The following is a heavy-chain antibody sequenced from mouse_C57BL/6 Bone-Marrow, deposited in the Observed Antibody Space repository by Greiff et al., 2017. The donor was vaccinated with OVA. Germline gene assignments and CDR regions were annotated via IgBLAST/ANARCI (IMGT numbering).Heavy chain of an antibody. V-gene: IGHV5-16*01. CDR1: GFTFSDYY. CDR2: INYDGSST. Sequence: EVMLVESEGGLVQPGSSMKLSCTASGFTFSDYYMAWVRQVPEKGLEWVANINYDGSSTYYLDSLTSRFIISRDNAKNILYLQMSSLKSEDTATYCCARDLWYFDVWGTGTTVTVSS. CDR3: ARDLWYFDV. J-gene: IGHJ1*03.